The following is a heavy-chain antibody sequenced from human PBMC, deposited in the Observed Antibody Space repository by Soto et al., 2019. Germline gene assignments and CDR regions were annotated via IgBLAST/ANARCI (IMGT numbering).Heavy chain of an antibody. D-gene: IGHD3-22*01. Sequence: GGSLRLSCAASGFTFSSYWMHWVRQAPGKGLVWVSRINSDGSSTSYADSVKGRFTISRDNAKNTLYLQMNSLRAEDTAVYYCAIRASYYDSSGYFDYWGQGTLVTVSS. CDR3: AIRASYYDSSGYFDY. J-gene: IGHJ4*02. V-gene: IGHV3-74*01. CDR1: GFTFSSYW. CDR2: INSDGSST.